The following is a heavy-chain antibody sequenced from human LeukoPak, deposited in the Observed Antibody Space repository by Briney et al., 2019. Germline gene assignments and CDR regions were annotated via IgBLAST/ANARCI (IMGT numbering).Heavy chain of an antibody. CDR2: IFWDDDK. CDR3: AHTPAYTSGRSLDY. Sequence: SGPTLVKPTQTLTLTCTFSGFSLSTSGVGVGWIRQPPGKALECLALIFWDDDKRYSPSLKSRLTITKDTSKNQVVLTMTNMDHVDTATYFCAHTPAYTSGRSLDYWGQGTLVTVSS. V-gene: IGHV2-5*02. J-gene: IGHJ4*02. D-gene: IGHD6-19*01. CDR1: GFSLSTSGVG.